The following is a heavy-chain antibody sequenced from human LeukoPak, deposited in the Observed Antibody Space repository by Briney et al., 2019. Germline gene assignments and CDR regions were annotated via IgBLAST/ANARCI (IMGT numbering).Heavy chain of an antibody. D-gene: IGHD3-10*01. Sequence: PSQTLSLTCTVSGGSISSGSYYWSWIRQPAGKGLEWIGRIYTSGSTNYNPSLKSRVTISVDTSMNQFSLKLSSVTAADTAVYYCAFRGYWGQGTLVTVSS. V-gene: IGHV4-61*02. CDR1: GGSISSGSYY. J-gene: IGHJ4*02. CDR3: AFRGY. CDR2: IYTSGST.